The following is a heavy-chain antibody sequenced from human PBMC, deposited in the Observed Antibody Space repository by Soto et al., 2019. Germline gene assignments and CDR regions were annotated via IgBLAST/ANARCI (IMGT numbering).Heavy chain of an antibody. D-gene: IGHD2-21*01. Sequence: QAHLVQSGAEVRKPGASVKVSCKTSGYRFTTYYIHWVRQAPGHGLVWMAIINPTGGSTKYAQKFRGRITLPMDTSTSTVYMELSSLRSEDTAVYYCARDLAAGDLWGQGTLVTVSS. V-gene: IGHV1-46*01. CDR3: ARDLAAGDL. J-gene: IGHJ4*02. CDR2: INPTGGST. CDR1: GYRFTTYY.